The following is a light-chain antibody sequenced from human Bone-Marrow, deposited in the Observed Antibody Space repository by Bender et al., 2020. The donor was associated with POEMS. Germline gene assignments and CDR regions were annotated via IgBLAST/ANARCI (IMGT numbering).Light chain of an antibody. CDR1: SSNIGAHA. V-gene: IGLV1-44*01. CDR2: SSH. CDR3: AVWGDSINGWV. J-gene: IGLJ3*02. Sequence: QSVLTQPPSASGTPGQRVTISCSGGSSNIGAHAVNWYQHLPGTAPKLLIYSSHRRPSEVPDRFSGSRSGTSASLAVSGIQSEDEADSYYAVWGDSINGWVFGGGTELTVL.